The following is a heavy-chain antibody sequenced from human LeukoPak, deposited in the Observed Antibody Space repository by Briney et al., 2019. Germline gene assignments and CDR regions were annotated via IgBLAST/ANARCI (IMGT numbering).Heavy chain of an antibody. D-gene: IGHD2-2*01. CDR2: INPNSGDT. J-gene: IGHJ4*02. Sequence: ASVKVSCKTSGYTFTGYYTHWVRQAPGQGLEWMGWINPNSGDTNYAQKFQGRVPMTRDTSLSTVYMELSRLRSDDTAVYYCARRGRYCTSTSCYVGVWGQGTLVTVSS. V-gene: IGHV1-2*02. CDR3: ARRGRYCTSTSCYVGV. CDR1: GYTFTGYY.